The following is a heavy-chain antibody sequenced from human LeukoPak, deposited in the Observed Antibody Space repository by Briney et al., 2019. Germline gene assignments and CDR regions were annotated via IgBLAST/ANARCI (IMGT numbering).Heavy chain of an antibody. CDR2: IYTSGST. Sequence: KPSETLSLTCTVSGGSISSYYWSWIRQPAGKGLDWIGRIYTSGSTNYNPSLKSRVTMSVDTSKNQFSLKLSSVTAADTAVYYCARGGGYGDYGYVDNWGQGTLVTVSS. V-gene: IGHV4-4*07. CDR1: GGSISSYY. J-gene: IGHJ4*02. CDR3: ARGGGYGDYGYVDN. D-gene: IGHD4-17*01.